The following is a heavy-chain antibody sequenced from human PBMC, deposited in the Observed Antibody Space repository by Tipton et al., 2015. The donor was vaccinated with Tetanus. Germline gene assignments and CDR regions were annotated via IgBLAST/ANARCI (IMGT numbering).Heavy chain of an antibody. CDR1: GDSITSSKYS. CDR3: ARGHLRGIVVAVFDY. CDR2: VYHTGST. Sequence: TLSLTCTVSGDSITSSKYSWRWIRQPPGKGLEWIGYVYHTGSTYYKPSLKSRVTMSVDRSMNQFSLNLNSVTAADTAVYYCARGHLRGIVVAVFDYWGQGTLVSVSS. V-gene: IGHV4-30-2*01. J-gene: IGHJ4*02. D-gene: IGHD2-15*01.